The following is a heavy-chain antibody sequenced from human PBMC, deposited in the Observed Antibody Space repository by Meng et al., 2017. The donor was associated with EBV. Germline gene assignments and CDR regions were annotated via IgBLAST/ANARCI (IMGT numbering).Heavy chain of an antibody. CDR2: FLPRLGAP. Sequence: QVQVGTSAGEVKRPGCSVKVSGKTSGGPFRNYAISRVRQAPGQGLEWLGGFLPRLGAPNYAQKFHGRVKITADESTSTHYMDLSSLRSEDTAIYYCASESGRGYTPDYWGQGTLVTVSS. J-gene: IGHJ4*02. CDR1: GGPFRNYA. CDR3: ASESGRGYTPDY. V-gene: IGHV1-69*01. D-gene: IGHD3-10*01.